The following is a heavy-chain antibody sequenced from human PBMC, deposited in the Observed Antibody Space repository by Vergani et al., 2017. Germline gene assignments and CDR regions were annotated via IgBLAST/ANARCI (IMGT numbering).Heavy chain of an antibody. CDR1: GFSFRGHG. V-gene: IGHV1-46*01. D-gene: IGHD3-3*01. Sequence: QVHLVESGGGVVQPGRSLTLSCVASGFSFRGHGMHWVRQAPGQGPEWMGIINPSGGSTSYAQKFQGRVTMIRDTSTSTVYMVLGSLRSEDTAVYYCARAPIGSTIFGVVIIRFAFDIWGQGTMVTVSS. J-gene: IGHJ3*02. CDR3: ARAPIGSTIFGVVIIRFAFDI. CDR2: INPSGGST.